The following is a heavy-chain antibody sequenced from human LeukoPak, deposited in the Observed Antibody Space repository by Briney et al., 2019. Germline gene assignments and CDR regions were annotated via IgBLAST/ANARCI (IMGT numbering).Heavy chain of an antibody. V-gene: IGHV3-21*01. CDR3: ARLRGTYYYYYMDV. CDR2: ISSSSDYI. Sequence: GGSLRLSCAASGFTFNNYIMNWVRQAPGKGLEWVSSISSSSDYIYYADSVKGRFTISRDNAKNSLYLQMNSLRAEDTAVYYCARLRGTYYYYYMDVWGKGTTVTVSS. CDR1: GFTFNNYI. D-gene: IGHD3-16*01. J-gene: IGHJ6*03.